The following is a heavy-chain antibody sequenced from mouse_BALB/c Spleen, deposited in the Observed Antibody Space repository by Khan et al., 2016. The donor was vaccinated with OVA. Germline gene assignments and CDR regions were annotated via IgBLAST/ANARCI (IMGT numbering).Heavy chain of an antibody. J-gene: IGHJ2*01. D-gene: IGHD1-1*01. V-gene: IGHV1-7*01. CDR1: GYTFINYW. CDR2: INPSTGYT. CDR3: GRSVLRWDFDY. Sequence: VQLQQSGAELAKPGASVKMSCKASGYTFINYWILWIKQRPGQGLEWIGYINPSTGYTEYNQNFKDKATLTADTSSSTVYMQMSSLTSEDSTDYCGGRSVLRWDFDYWGQGTTLTVSS.